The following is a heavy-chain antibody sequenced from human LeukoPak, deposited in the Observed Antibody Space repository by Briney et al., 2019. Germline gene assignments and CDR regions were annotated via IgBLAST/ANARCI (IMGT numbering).Heavy chain of an antibody. CDR1: GFTFITYA. J-gene: IGHJ4*02. D-gene: IGHD4-17*01. V-gene: IGHV3-23*01. Sequence: PGGSLRLSCAASGFTFITYAMSWVRQAPGKGLEWVSAISPSGGNTYYADSVKGHFTISRDNSQDTLYLQMNSLRAEDTAVYYCAKDLPFGYGDHSIWGQGTLVTVSS. CDR2: ISPSGGNT. CDR3: AKDLPFGYGDHSI.